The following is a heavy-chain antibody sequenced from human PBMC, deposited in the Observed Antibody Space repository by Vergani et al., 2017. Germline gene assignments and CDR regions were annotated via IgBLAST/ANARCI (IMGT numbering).Heavy chain of an antibody. CDR2: IYHSGST. CDR1: NDSVSNTFYY. J-gene: IGHJ4*02. Sequence: QVQLQESGPGLVKPSETLSLTCTVSNDSVSNTFYYWGWIRQTPGKGLEWIGSIYHSGSTSYNPSLKSRVTISVDTSKNQFSLKLNSVTAADTAEYYCARHGNPPSILAAPLASWGQGTLVTVSS. V-gene: IGHV4-39*01. CDR3: ARHGNPPSILAAPLAS. D-gene: IGHD4-23*01.